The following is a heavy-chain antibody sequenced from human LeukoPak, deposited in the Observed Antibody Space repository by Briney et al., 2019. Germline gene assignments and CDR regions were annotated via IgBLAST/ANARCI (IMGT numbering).Heavy chain of an antibody. CDR3: AHMFTTTSCYTFAC. CDR2: INWNDDK. D-gene: IGHD2-2*02. V-gene: IGHV2-5*01. J-gene: IGHJ4*02. Sequence: SGPTLVKPTQTLTLSCTFSGFSLSTSGLGVGWIRQPPKKALEWLAPINWNDDKLYSPSLKSRITITKDTSKNQMFLTMSNIDPVDTATYYCAHMFTTTSCYTFACWGQGTLVTVSS. CDR1: GFSLSTSGLG.